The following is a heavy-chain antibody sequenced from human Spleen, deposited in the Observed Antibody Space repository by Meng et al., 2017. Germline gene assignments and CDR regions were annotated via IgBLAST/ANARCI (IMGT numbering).Heavy chain of an antibody. CDR1: GFTFNSYP. V-gene: IGHV3-64*01. D-gene: IGHD3-10*01. J-gene: IGHJ4*02. Sequence: GESLKISCAASGFTFNSYPMQWVRQPPGEGLEYVSLISSNGGSTYYANSVKGRFTISRDNSKNTLYLQMGSLRAEDMAVYYCARVVRGIIMGYFVFWGQGTVVTVSS. CDR2: ISSNGGST. CDR3: ARVVRGIIMGYFVF.